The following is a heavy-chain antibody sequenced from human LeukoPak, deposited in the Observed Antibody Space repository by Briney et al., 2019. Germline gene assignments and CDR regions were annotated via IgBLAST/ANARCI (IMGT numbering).Heavy chain of an antibody. V-gene: IGHV3-48*01. CDR3: ASWPGGWYGEDS. Sequence: GGSLRLSCAASGFTLSSFSMNWVRQAPGKGLEWVSYISSSSTIYYADSVKGRFTISRDNAKNSLYLQMNSLRAEDTAVYYCASWPGGWYGEDSWGQGTLVTVSS. J-gene: IGHJ4*02. CDR1: GFTLSSFS. D-gene: IGHD6-19*01. CDR2: ISSSSTI.